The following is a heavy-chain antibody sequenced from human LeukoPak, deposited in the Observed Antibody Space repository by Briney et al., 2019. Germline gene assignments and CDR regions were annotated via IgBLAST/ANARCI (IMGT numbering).Heavy chain of an antibody. J-gene: IGHJ4*02. CDR2: IYHSGST. V-gene: IGHV4-30-2*01. Sequence: PSETLSLTCAVSGGSISSGGYSWSWLRQPPGKSLWWIGYIYHSGSTYYNPALKSRVTISVDRSKNQFSLKLSSVTAADTAVYYCARVGYCSSTSCPFDYWGQGTLVTVSS. CDR1: GGSISSGGYS. D-gene: IGHD2-2*01. CDR3: ARVGYCSSTSCPFDY.